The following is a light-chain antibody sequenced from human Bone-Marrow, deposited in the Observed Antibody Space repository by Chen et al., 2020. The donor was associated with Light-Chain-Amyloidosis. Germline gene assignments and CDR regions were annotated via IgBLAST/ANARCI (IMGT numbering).Light chain of an antibody. CDR2: WAS. CDR3: QQYLSAPLT. V-gene: IGKV4-1*01. Sequence: DIVMPQSPDSLAVSLGERATINCKSTQSVLSTSNNKNYIAWYQQKPGQPPKLLVSWASMRESGVPDRLSGSGSGTDFTLTISSLQAEDVAVYYCQQYLSAPLTFGGGTKVEIK. J-gene: IGKJ4*01. CDR1: QSVLSTSNNKNY.